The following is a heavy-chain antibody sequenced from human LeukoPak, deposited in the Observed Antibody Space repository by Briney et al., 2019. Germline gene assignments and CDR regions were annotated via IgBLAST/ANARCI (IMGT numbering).Heavy chain of an antibody. CDR2: INPNSGGT. J-gene: IGHJ4*02. Sequence: ASVKVSCKASGYTFTGYYMHWVRQAPGQGLEWMGWINPNSGGTNYAQKFQGRVTMTRDTSISTAYMELSRLRSDDTAVYYCAMTAMVRGVIAYYFDYWGQGTLVTVSS. D-gene: IGHD3-10*01. V-gene: IGHV1-2*02. CDR3: AMTAMVRGVIAYYFDY. CDR1: GYTFTGYY.